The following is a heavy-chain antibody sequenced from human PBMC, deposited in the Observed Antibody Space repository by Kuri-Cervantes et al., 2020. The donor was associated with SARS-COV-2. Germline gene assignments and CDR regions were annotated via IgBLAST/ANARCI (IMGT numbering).Heavy chain of an antibody. J-gene: IGHJ4*02. CDR3: ARDPRGWYYYDSSGQLDY. CDR2: INPNSGGT. CDR1: GYTFTGYY. Sequence: ASVKVSCKASGYTFTGYYMHWVRQAPGQGLEWMGWINPNSGGTNYAQKFQGRVTMTRDTSTSTAYMELRSLRSDDTAVYYCARDPRGWYYYDSSGQLDYWGQGTLVTVSS. V-gene: IGHV1-2*02. D-gene: IGHD3-22*01.